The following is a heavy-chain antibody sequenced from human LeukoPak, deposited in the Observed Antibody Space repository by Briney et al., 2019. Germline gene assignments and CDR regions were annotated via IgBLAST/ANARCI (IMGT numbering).Heavy chain of an antibody. Sequence: SETLSLTCAVYGGSFSGYYWSWIRQPPGKGLEWIGEINHSGSTNYNPSLKSRVTIPVDTSKNQFSLKLSSVTAADTAVYYCARGEYANGPFDYWGQGTLVTVSS. CDR1: GGSFSGYY. CDR2: INHSGST. D-gene: IGHD2-2*01. J-gene: IGHJ4*02. V-gene: IGHV4-34*01. CDR3: ARGEYANGPFDY.